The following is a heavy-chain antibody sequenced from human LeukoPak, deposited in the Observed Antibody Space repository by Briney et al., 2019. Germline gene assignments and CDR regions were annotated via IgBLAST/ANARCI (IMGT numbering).Heavy chain of an antibody. V-gene: IGHV3-23*01. CDR2: ISGRGGST. CDR1: GFTFSSYA. D-gene: IGHD3-9*01. J-gene: IGHJ5*02. Sequence: GGSLRLSCAASGFTFSSYAMTWVRQAPGEGLEWASAISGRGGSTYYADSVKGRFTISRDNSKNTLYLQMNSLRAEDTAVYYCAKVRGRRYYDILTGPYWFDPWGQGTLVTVSS. CDR3: AKVRGRRYYDILTGPYWFDP.